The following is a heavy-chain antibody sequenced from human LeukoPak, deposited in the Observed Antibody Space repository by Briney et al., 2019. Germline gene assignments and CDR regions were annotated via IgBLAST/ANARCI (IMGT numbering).Heavy chain of an antibody. J-gene: IGHJ6*02. D-gene: IGHD6-13*01. V-gene: IGHV3-7*01. CDR3: ARSMAAAGNPYYYGMDV. CDR2: KKQDGSEK. Sequence: PGGSRRLSGAASEFTFSSFWWSWVRQAPGKGREGWAKKKQDGSEKYYVDSVKGRFTISRDNAKNSLYLQMNSLRAEDTAVYYCARSMAAAGNPYYYGMDVWGQGSTVTVSS. CDR1: EFTFSSFW.